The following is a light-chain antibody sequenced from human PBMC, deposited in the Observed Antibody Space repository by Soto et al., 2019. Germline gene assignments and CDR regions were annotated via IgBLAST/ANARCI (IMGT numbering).Light chain of an antibody. V-gene: IGKV1-12*01. J-gene: IGKJ4*01. CDR1: QGISNW. Sequence: DIQMTQSPSFVSASVGDRVAITCRASQGISNWLAWYQQKPGKAPNPLIYAASNLHTGVPSRLRGSGSGKDFTLTINNLQPEECATYYCQQANTFPLTCGGGTKVEIK. CDR2: AAS. CDR3: QQANTFPLT.